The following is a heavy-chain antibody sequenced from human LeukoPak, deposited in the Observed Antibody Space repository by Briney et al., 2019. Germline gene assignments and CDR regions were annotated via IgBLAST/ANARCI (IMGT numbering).Heavy chain of an antibody. CDR2: IYTSGST. D-gene: IGHD5-24*01. CDR1: LGSISSYY. V-gene: IGHV4-4*07. CDR3: ARDRDVYYYYYMDV. Sequence: SETLSLTCIVCLGSISSYYWSWLRQPAGKGLEWIGRIYTSGSTNYNPSLRSRVTMSVDTSKNQFSLKLSSVTAADTAVYYCARDRDVYYYYYMDVWGKGTTVTVSS. J-gene: IGHJ6*03.